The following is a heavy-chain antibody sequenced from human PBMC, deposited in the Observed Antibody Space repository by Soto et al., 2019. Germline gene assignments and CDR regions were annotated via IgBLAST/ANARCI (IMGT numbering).Heavy chain of an antibody. CDR2: ISAYNGNT. V-gene: IGHV1-18*01. Sequence: QVQLVQSGAEVKKPGASVKVSCKASGYTFTNYGISWVRQAPGQGLEWMGWISAYNGNTKYAQKLQGRLTMTTATPTSTAYMELRSLRSDDTAVFYCAREESGYSYDWGQGTLVTVSS. D-gene: IGHD5-18*01. J-gene: IGHJ4*02. CDR3: AREESGYSYD. CDR1: GYTFTNYG.